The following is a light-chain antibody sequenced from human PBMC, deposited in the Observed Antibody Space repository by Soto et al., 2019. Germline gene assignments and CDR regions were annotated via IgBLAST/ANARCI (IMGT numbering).Light chain of an antibody. J-gene: IGKJ3*01. CDR2: GAS. CDR1: QSVTTSY. CDR3: QQHDDLPYT. V-gene: IGKV3-20*01. Sequence: EIVLTQSPGTLSLSPGERATLSCRASQSVTTSYLAWYQRKPGQAPRLLIYGASSRATGTPNRFSGSGSGTDFTLTISRLEPEDCAVYYCQQHDDLPYTFGPGTKVDV.